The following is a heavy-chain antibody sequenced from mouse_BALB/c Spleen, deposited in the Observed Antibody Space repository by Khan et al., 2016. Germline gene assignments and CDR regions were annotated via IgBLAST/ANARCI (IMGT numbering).Heavy chain of an antibody. CDR1: GFTFSNYW. Sequence: EVKLEESGGGLVQPGGSMKLSCVASGFTFSNYWMNWVRQSPEKGLEWVAEIRLKSNNYATHYAESVKGRFTISRDDSKSSVYLQMNNLRAEDTGIYYGTGGRGGWVAYWGQGTLVTVSA. CDR3: TGGRGGWVAY. J-gene: IGHJ3*01. V-gene: IGHV6-6*02. D-gene: IGHD3-3*01. CDR2: IRLKSNNYAT.